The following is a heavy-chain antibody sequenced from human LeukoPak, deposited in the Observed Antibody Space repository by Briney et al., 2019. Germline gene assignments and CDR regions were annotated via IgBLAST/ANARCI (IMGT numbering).Heavy chain of an antibody. CDR3: ARVDDYVRD. CDR1: GGSISSYY. Sequence: TSETLSLTCTVSGGSISSYYWSWIRQPPGKGLEWIGYIYHSGSTNYNPSLKSRVTISVDTSKNQFSLKLSSVTAADTAVYYCARVDDYVRDWGQGTLVTVSS. D-gene: IGHD3-16*01. J-gene: IGHJ4*02. CDR2: IYHSGST. V-gene: IGHV4-59*01.